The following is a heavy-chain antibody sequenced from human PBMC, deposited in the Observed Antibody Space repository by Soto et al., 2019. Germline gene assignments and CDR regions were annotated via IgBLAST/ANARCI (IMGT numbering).Heavy chain of an antibody. J-gene: IGHJ4*02. V-gene: IGHV4-59*01. D-gene: IGHD5-18*01. CDR1: GGSIRGYY. Sequence: SETLSLTCSVSGGSIRGYYWTWIRQPPGKGLEWLGYIYYTGSTKYNPSLKSRVTISADTSNNQLFLKLSSATAADTAVYYCAREGSSYGSTYFDHWGQGTLVTVSS. CDR3: AREGSSYGSTYFDH. CDR2: IYYTGST.